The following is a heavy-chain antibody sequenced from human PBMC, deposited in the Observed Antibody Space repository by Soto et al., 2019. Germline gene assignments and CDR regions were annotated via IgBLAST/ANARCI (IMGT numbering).Heavy chain of an antibody. J-gene: IGHJ6*02. D-gene: IGHD5-12*01. V-gene: IGHV4-39*01. CDR2: IYYSGST. Sequence: SLTCTVSGGSISSSSYYWGWIRQPPGKGLEWIGSIYYSGSTYYNPSLKSRVTISVDTSKNQFSLKLSSVTAADTAVYYCASPRGYARSYYYYGIDVWGQGTKVTVSS. CDR3: ASPRGYARSYYYYGIDV. CDR1: GGSISSSSYY.